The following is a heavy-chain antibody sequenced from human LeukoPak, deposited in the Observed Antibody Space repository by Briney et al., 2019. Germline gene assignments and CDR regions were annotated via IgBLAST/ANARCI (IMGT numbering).Heavy chain of an antibody. CDR1: GFTFSNAW. D-gene: IGHD3-22*01. V-gene: IGHV3-15*01. CDR3: ITFSMIVVVITD. J-gene: IGHJ4*02. Sequence: GGSLRLSCAAPGFTFSNAWMSWVRQAPGKGLEWVGRIKSKTDGGTTDYAAPVKGRFTISRDDSKNTLYLQMNSLKTEDTAVYYCITFSMIVVVITDWGQGTLVTVSS. CDR2: IKSKTDGGTT.